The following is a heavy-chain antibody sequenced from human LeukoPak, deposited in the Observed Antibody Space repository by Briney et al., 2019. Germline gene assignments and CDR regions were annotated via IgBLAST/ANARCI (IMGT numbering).Heavy chain of an antibody. CDR2: IYTSGST. CDR1: GASISSSY. CDR3: ARDISATVTYSWFDP. J-gene: IGHJ5*02. D-gene: IGHD4-17*01. Sequence: SETLSLTCTVSGASISSSYWSWIRQPAGKGLEWIGRIYTSGSTNYNPSLKSRVTMSVDTSKNQFSLKLSSVTAADTAVYYCARDISATVTYSWFDPWGQGTLVTVSS. V-gene: IGHV4-4*07.